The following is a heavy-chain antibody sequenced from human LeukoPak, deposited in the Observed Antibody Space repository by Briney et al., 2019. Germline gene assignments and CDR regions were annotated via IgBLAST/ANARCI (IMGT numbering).Heavy chain of an antibody. CDR2: IRYDGSNK. Sequence: GGSLRLSCAASGFTFSSYGMHWVRQAPGKGLEWVAFIRYDGSNKYYADSVKGRFTISRDNSKNTLDLQMNSPRAEDTAVYYCAKDQSRYYYGSRAMDVWGQGTTVTVSS. CDR3: AKDQSRYYYGSRAMDV. D-gene: IGHD3-10*01. V-gene: IGHV3-30*02. J-gene: IGHJ6*02. CDR1: GFTFSSYG.